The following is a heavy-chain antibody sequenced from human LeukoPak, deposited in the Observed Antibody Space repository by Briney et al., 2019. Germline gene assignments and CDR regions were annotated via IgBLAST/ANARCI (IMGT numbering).Heavy chain of an antibody. Sequence: ASVKVSCKASGGTFSSCAISWVRQAPGQGLEWMGGIIPIFGTANYAQKFQGRVTITADESTSTAYMELRSLRSDDTAVYYCAGDQSDYKDYYYGMDVWGQGTTVTVSS. V-gene: IGHV1-69*13. J-gene: IGHJ6*02. D-gene: IGHD4-11*01. CDR1: GGTFSSCA. CDR2: IIPIFGTA. CDR3: AGDQSDYKDYYYGMDV.